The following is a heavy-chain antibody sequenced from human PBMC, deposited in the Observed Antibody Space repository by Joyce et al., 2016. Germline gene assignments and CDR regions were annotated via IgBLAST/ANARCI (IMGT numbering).Heavy chain of an antibody. CDR3: ACSTWGTSGPDGMDV. V-gene: IGHV4-31*03. CDR2: IDYSGTT. D-gene: IGHD3-10*01. J-gene: IGHJ6*02. CDR1: GASFRSAGYF. Sequence: QVQLQESGPGLVRPSQTMTLTCSVSGASFRSAGYFWTWIRQLPGKGMEYIGYIDYSGTTHYNPSLESRLTMSEDSSKNEFSLRLRSVTAADTDLYYCACSTWGTSGPDGMDVWGQGTAVTVSS.